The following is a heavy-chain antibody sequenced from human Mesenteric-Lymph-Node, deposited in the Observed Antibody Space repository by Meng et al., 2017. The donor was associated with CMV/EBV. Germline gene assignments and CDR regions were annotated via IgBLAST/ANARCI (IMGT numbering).Heavy chain of an antibody. D-gene: IGHD3-16*01. CDR3: AKKGSAVNMMDY. CDR1: GFTFSAYS. Sequence: GGSLRLSCAASGFTFSAYSMHWVRQAPGKGLEWVTAISYDATNNKYYTDSVKGRFTVSRDDSKNTLYLQMNSLRPEDTAVYYCAKKGSAVNMMDYWGQGTLVTVSS. V-gene: IGHV3-30*14. J-gene: IGHJ4*02. CDR2: ISYDATNNK.